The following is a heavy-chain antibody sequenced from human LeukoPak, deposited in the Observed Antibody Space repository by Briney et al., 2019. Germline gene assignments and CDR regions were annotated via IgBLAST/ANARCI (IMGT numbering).Heavy chain of an antibody. J-gene: IGHJ4*02. V-gene: IGHV4-34*01. CDR1: GGSFSGYY. D-gene: IGHD3-3*01. Sequence: SETLSRTCAVDGGSFSGYYWSWIRQPPGKGLEWIGEINHSGGTNYNPSLKSRVTISVDTSKNQFSLKLSSVTAADTAVYYCARHSTFFGVVIIKGRVRGPFDYWGQGTLVTVSS. CDR3: ARHSTFFGVVIIKGRVRGPFDY. CDR2: INHSGGT.